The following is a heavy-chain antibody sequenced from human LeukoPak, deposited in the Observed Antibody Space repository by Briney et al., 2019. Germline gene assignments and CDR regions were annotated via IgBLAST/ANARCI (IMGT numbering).Heavy chain of an antibody. Sequence: SETLSLTCAVSGYSISSGYYWGWIRQPPGKGLEWIGSINHSGSTNYNPSLKSRVTISVDTSKNQFSLKLSSVTAADTAVYYCARGRGYYDSSFDYYYYMDVWGKGTTVTVSS. CDR3: ARGRGYYDSSFDYYYYMDV. D-gene: IGHD3-22*01. V-gene: IGHV4-38-2*01. CDR1: GYSISSGYY. CDR2: INHSGST. J-gene: IGHJ6*03.